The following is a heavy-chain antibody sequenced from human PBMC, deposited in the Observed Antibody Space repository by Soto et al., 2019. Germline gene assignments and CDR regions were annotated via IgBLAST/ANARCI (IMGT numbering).Heavy chain of an antibody. CDR2: IYYTGST. J-gene: IGHJ4*02. CDR1: GGSISSYS. V-gene: IGHV4-59*01. Sequence: ETLSLTCTVSGGSISSYSWSWIRQPPGKGLEWIGYIYYTGSTNYNPSLKSRVTISVDTSKNQFSLKLSSVTAADTAVYYCARASSWDRNFDDWGQGTLVTVSS. D-gene: IGHD6-13*01. CDR3: ARASSWDRNFDD.